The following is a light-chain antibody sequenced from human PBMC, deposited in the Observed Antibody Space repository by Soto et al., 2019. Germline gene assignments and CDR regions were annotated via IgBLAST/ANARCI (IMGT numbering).Light chain of an antibody. CDR3: AAWDDSLNGWV. V-gene: IGLV1-44*01. CDR2: SND. J-gene: IGLJ3*02. CDR1: SSNIGSNT. Sequence: QSVLTQAPSASGTPGQRVTISCSGSSSNIGSNTVSWYQQVPGTAPKLLIYSNDQRPSGVRDRFSGSKSGTSASLAIGGLQSEDEADYYCAAWDDSLNGWVFGGGTKLTVL.